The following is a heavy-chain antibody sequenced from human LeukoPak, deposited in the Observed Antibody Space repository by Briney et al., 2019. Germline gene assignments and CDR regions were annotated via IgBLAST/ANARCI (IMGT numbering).Heavy chain of an antibody. V-gene: IGHV4-34*01. D-gene: IGHD5-12*01. CDR1: GGSFSGYY. CDR2: INHSGST. Sequence: SETLSLTCAVYGGSFSGYYWSWIRQPPEKGLEWIGEINHSGSTNYNPSLKSRVTISVDTSKNQFSLKLSSVTAADTAVYYCARGYSGYDSPYSSGWYYYYYYMDVWGKGTTVTVSS. J-gene: IGHJ6*03. CDR3: ARGYSGYDSPYSSGWYYYYYYMDV.